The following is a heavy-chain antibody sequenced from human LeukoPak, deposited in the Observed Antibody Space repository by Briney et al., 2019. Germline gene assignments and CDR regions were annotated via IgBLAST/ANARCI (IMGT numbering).Heavy chain of an antibody. CDR2: ISGSGGST. Sequence: GGSLRLSCVASGFTFSTYAMSWVRQAPGKGLEWVSTISGSGGSTYYADSVKGRFTISRDNSKNTLYLQMSSLRAEDTAVYYCAKGPQTYYYYFFDYWGQGTLVTASS. CDR1: GFTFSTYA. J-gene: IGHJ4*02. V-gene: IGHV3-23*01. CDR3: AKGPQTYYYYFFDY. D-gene: IGHD3-22*01.